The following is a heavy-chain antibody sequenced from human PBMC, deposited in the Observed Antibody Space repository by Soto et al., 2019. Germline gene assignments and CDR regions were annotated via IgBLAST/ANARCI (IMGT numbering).Heavy chain of an antibody. J-gene: IGHJ1*01. D-gene: IGHD2-15*01. CDR2: IYYSGST. V-gene: IGHV4-39*01. CDR1: GGSISRSSYY. Sequence: SETLSLTCTVSGGSISRSSYYWVLIRQPPGKGLEWIGSIYYSGSTYYNPSLKSRVTISVDTSKNQFSLKLSSVTAADTAVYYCARYCSGGSCSGDFQHWGQGTLVT. CDR3: ARYCSGGSCSGDFQH.